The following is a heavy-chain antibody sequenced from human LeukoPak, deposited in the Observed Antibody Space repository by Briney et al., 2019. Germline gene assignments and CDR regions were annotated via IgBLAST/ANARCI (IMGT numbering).Heavy chain of an antibody. CDR1: GFTFGDYA. Sequence: GRSLRLSCTASGFTFGDYAMSWFRQAPGKGLEWVGFIRSKAYGGTTEYAASVKGRFTISRDDSKSIAYLQMNSLKTEDTAVYYCTREGSSWYKKAFDIWGQGTMVTVSS. CDR3: TREGSSWYKKAFDI. CDR2: IRSKAYGGTT. J-gene: IGHJ3*02. V-gene: IGHV3-49*03. D-gene: IGHD6-13*01.